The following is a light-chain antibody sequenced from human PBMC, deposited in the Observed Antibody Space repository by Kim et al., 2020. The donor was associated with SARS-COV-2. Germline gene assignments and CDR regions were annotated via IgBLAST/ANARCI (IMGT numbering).Light chain of an antibody. CDR2: EDN. Sequence: NFMLTQPHSVSESPGKTVTISCTRSSGSIASNYVQWYQQRPGSAPTTVIYEDNERPSGVPDRFSASIDSSSNSASLTISGLKTEDEADYYCQSYDSSNPSWVFGGGTQLTVL. CDR1: SGSIASNY. V-gene: IGLV6-57*04. CDR3: QSYDSSNPSWV. J-gene: IGLJ3*02.